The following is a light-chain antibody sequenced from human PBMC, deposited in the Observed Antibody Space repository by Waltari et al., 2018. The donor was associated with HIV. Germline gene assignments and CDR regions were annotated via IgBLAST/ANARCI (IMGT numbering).Light chain of an antibody. Sequence: DIVLTQSPHSLAVSLGEWATINCKSTVSLLYSTNNKKYLAWYQQKPGQHPKLHIYWASTRESGVRDRFSGSGSGTDFTLTISSLQAEDVAVYYCQQYYTTPWTFGQGTKLEIK. V-gene: IGKV4-1*01. CDR1: VSLLYSTNNKKY. CDR2: WAS. CDR3: QQYYTTPWT. J-gene: IGKJ1*01.